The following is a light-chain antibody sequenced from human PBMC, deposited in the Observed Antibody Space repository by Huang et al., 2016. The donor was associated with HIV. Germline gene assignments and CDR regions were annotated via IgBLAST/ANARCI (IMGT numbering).Light chain of an antibody. CDR1: QNINYY. CDR3: QQSYSMPSIT. Sequence: DIQMTQSPSSLSASVGDRVTITCRASQNINYYLNWYQQKPGKAPKLLIYTASSVESGVPSRFSGSGSGTDFTLTISSLQPEDFATYYCQQSYSMPSITFGQGTRLDIK. J-gene: IGKJ5*01. V-gene: IGKV1-39*01. CDR2: TAS.